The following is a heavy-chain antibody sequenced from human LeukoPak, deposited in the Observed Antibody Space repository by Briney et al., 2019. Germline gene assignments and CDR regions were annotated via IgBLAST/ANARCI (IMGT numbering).Heavy chain of an antibody. CDR3: AKDRVCSGGSCYFDY. CDR1: RFTFSSYA. Sequence: GGSLRLSCAASRFTFSSYAMSWDRQAPGKGLEWVSGISGSGDTTFYADSVKGRFTISRDNSKNTLYLQMNSLRAEDTAVYYCAKDRVCSGGSCYFDYWGQGTLVTVSS. CDR2: ISGSGDTT. D-gene: IGHD2-15*01. V-gene: IGHV3-23*01. J-gene: IGHJ4*02.